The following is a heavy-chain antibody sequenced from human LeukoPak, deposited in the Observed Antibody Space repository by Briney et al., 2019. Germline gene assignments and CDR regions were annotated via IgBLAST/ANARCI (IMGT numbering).Heavy chain of an antibody. CDR2: IYYSGST. CDR1: GGSISSGDYY. V-gene: IGHV4-30-4*01. J-gene: IGHJ4*02. Sequence: ASETLSLTCTVSGGSISSGDYYWSWIRQPPEKGLEWIGYIYYSGSTYYNPSLKSRVIISVDTSKNQFSLKLSSVTAADTAVYYCARSRGVYSGYDFDYWGQGTLVSVSS. CDR3: ARSRGVYSGYDFDY. D-gene: IGHD5-12*01.